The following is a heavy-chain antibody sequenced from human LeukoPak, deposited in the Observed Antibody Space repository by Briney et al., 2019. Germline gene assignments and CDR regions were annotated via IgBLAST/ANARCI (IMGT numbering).Heavy chain of an antibody. CDR2: INPSGGGT. Sequence: GASVNVSCKASVYTFTSYYMHWVRQAPGQGLEWMGVINPSGGGTSYAQKFQGRVTMTRDTSTSTVYMELSSLRSEDTAVYYCARDIHEEGWELLDYWGQGTLVTVSS. J-gene: IGHJ4*02. CDR1: VYTFTSYY. CDR3: ARDIHEEGWELLDY. D-gene: IGHD1-26*01. V-gene: IGHV1-46*01.